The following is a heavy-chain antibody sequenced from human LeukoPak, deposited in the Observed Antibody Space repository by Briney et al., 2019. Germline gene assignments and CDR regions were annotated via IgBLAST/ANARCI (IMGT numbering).Heavy chain of an antibody. V-gene: IGHV4-59*01. CDR2: IYYSGST. CDR3: ARGYSYSHPDY. J-gene: IGHJ4*02. CDR1: GGSISSYY. Sequence: SETLSLTCTVSGGSISSYYWSWIRQPPGKGLEWIGYIYYSGSTNYNPSLKSRVTISVDTSKNQFSLKLGSVTAADTAVYYCARGYSYSHPDYWGQGTLVTVSS. D-gene: IGHD5-18*01.